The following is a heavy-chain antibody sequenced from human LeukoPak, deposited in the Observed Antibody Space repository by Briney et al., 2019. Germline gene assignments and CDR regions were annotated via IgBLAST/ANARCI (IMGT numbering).Heavy chain of an antibody. V-gene: IGHV3-7*01. Sequence: GGSLSLSCAASGFTFSSYWMSWVRQAPGKGLEWVANIKQDGSEKYCVDSVKGRFTISRDNAKNSLYQQMNSLRAEDTAVYYCAREGEGYSYGYDYWGQGTLVTVSS. D-gene: IGHD5-18*01. J-gene: IGHJ4*02. CDR3: AREGEGYSYGYDY. CDR2: IKQDGSEK. CDR1: GFTFSSYW.